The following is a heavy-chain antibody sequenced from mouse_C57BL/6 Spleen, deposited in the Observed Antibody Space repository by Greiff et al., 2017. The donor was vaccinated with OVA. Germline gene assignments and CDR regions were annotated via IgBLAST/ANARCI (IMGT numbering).Heavy chain of an antibody. CDR3: ARAYGSSPYYFDY. CDR2: INPNNGGT. J-gene: IGHJ2*01. CDR1: GYTFTDYY. Sequence: VQLQQSGPELVKPGASVKISCKASGYTFTDYYMNWVKQSHGKSLEWIGDINPNNGGTSYNQKFKGKATLTVDKSSSTAYMELRSLTSEDSAVYYYARAYGSSPYYFDYWGQGTTLTVSS. D-gene: IGHD1-1*01. V-gene: IGHV1-26*01.